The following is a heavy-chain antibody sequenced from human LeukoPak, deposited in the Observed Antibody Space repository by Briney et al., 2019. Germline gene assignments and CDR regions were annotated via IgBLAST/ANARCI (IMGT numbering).Heavy chain of an antibody. V-gene: IGHV3-21*01. J-gene: IGHJ4*02. CDR1: GFNFSSYS. CDR2: ISSSSSFR. CDR3: ARESSGYFY. Sequence: GGSLRLSCAASGFNFSSYSMNRVRQAPGKGPEWVSSISSSSSFRYYADSVKGRFTISRDNAKNSLYLQMNSLRAEDTAVYYCARESSGYFYWGQGTLVTVSS. D-gene: IGHD3-22*01.